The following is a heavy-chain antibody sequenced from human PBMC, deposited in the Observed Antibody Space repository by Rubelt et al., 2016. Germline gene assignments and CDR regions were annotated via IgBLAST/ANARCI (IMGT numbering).Heavy chain of an antibody. CDR2: SRNRANSYST. Sequence: GGSLRLSCAASGFTFSENYMDWVRQAPGKGLEWIGRSRNRANSYSTEYAASVKGRFTISRDVSKDSLYLQMNSLRIEDTAVYYCGRVVAGNALHYWGQGTLVTVSS. V-gene: IGHV3-72*01. J-gene: IGHJ4*02. CDR1: GFTFSENY. CDR3: GRVVAGNALHY.